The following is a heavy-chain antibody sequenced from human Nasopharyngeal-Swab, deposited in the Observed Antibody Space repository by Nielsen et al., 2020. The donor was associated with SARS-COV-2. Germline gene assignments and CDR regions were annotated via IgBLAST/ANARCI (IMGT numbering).Heavy chain of an antibody. CDR2: INHSGST. CDR3: ARVDYGDYVALSWFDP. V-gene: IGHV4-34*09. J-gene: IGHJ5*02. Sequence: WIRQPPGKGLEWIGEINHSGSTYYNPSLKSRVTISVDTSKNQFSLKLSSVTAADTAVYYCARVDYGDYVALSWFDPWGQGTLVTVSS. D-gene: IGHD4-17*01.